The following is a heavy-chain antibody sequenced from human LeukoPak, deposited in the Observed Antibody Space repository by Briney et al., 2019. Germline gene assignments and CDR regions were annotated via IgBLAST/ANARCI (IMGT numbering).Heavy chain of an antibody. V-gene: IGHV3-21*01. CDR1: GFTFSRYA. D-gene: IGHD3-3*01. Sequence: GGSLRLSCTASGFTFSRYAMHWVRQAPGKGLEWVSSIISRSDYIYDADSVKGRFTISRDNAKNSLYLQMNSLRAEDTAVYYCAREGSGLGYFDYWGQGTLVTVSS. CDR2: IISRSDYI. J-gene: IGHJ4*02. CDR3: AREGSGLGYFDY.